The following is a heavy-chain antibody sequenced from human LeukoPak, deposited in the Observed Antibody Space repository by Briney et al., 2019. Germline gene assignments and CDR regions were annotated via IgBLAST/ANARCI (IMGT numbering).Heavy chain of an antibody. CDR3: ARSTTLLLWFGELYNYGMDV. CDR1: GFTFSSYA. V-gene: IGHV3-30*04. Sequence: PGRSLRLSCAASGFTFSSYAMHWVRQALGKGLEWVAVISYDGSNKYYADSVKGRFTVSRDNSKNTLYLQMNSLRAEDTAVYYCARSTTLLLWFGELYNYGMDVWGQGTTVTVSS. D-gene: IGHD3-10*01. CDR2: ISYDGSNK. J-gene: IGHJ6*02.